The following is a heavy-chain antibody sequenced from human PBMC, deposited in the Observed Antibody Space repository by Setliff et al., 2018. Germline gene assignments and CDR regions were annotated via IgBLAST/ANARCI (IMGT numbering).Heavy chain of an antibody. CDR1: GYTFAGYY. V-gene: IGHV1-2*02. D-gene: IGHD6-13*01. CDR2: INPNSGGA. J-gene: IGHJ4*02. Sequence: ASVKVSCKASGYTFAGYYMHWVRQAPGQGLEWMGWINPNSGGANYAQKFQGRVTMTRDTSTSTFYMEVNILRSDDTAVYYCARGGMAAANRKGVFEYWGQGTLVTVSS. CDR3: ARGGMAAANRKGVFEY.